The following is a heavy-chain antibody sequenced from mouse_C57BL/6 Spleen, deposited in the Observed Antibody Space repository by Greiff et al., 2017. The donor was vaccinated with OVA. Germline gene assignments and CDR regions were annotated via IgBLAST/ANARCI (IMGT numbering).Heavy chain of an antibody. CDR2: ISSGSSTL. J-gene: IGHJ2*01. Sequence: EVQLVESGGGLVKPGGSLKLSCAASGFTFSDYGMHWVRQAPEKGLEWVAYISSGSSTLYYADTVKGRFTISRDNAKNTLFLQRTSLRSEDTAMYYCARNGYDYYFDYWGQGTTLTVSS. CDR1: GFTFSDYG. V-gene: IGHV5-17*01. CDR3: ARNGYDYYFDY. D-gene: IGHD2-2*01.